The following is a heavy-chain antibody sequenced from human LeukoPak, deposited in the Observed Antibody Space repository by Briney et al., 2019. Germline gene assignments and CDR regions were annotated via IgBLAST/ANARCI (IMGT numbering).Heavy chain of an antibody. CDR1: GRSFSGYY. J-gene: IGHJ3*02. V-gene: IGHV4-34*01. CDR2: INHSGST. Sequence: SQTQSLTCHLYGRSFSGYYWSSIRQPPGNWREWIGEINHSGSTNYNPSRKTRVPISVDTSKNQLSLKLSSVTAADTAVYYCAGTGVRAFDIWGQGTIVTVSS. CDR3: AGTGVRAFDI. D-gene: IGHD7-27*01.